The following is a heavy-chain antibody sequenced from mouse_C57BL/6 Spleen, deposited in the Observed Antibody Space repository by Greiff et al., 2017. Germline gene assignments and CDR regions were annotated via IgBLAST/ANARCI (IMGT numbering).Heavy chain of an antibody. Sequence: VKLQQSGAELVKPGASVKISCKASGYAFSSYWMNWVKQRPGKGLEWIGQIYPGDGDTNYNGKFKGKATLTADKSSSTAYMQLSSLTSEDSAVYFCARDYDYDGWYFDVWGTGTTVTVSS. V-gene: IGHV1-80*01. J-gene: IGHJ1*03. CDR3: ARDYDYDGWYFDV. CDR1: GYAFSSYW. CDR2: IYPGDGDT. D-gene: IGHD2-4*01.